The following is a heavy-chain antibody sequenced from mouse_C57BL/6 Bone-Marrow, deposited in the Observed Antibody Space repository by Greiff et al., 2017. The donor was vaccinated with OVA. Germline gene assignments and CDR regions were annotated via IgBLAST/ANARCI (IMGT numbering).Heavy chain of an antibody. CDR3: ASYSNYLYYFDY. D-gene: IGHD2-5*01. J-gene: IGHJ2*01. Sequence: QVQLKESGAELAKPGASVKLSCKASGYTFTSYWMHWVKQRPGQGLEWIGYINPSSGYTKYNQKFKDKATLTADKYSSTAYMQLSSLTYEDSAVYYCASYSNYLYYFDYWGQGTTLTVSS. V-gene: IGHV1-7*01. CDR2: INPSSGYT. CDR1: GYTFTSYW.